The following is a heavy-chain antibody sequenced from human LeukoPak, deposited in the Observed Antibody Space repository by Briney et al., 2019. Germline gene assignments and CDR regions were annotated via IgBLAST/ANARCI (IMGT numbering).Heavy chain of an antibody. CDR3: ARVRYSSSWYSRGPFDY. D-gene: IGHD6-13*01. Sequence: PSETLSLTCTVYGGSFSGYYWSWIRQPPGKGLEWIGEINHSGSTNYNPSLKSRVTISVDTSKNQFSLKLSSVTAADTAVYYCARVRYSSSWYSRGPFDYWGQGTLVTVSS. CDR2: INHSGST. CDR1: GGSFSGYY. V-gene: IGHV4-34*01. J-gene: IGHJ4*02.